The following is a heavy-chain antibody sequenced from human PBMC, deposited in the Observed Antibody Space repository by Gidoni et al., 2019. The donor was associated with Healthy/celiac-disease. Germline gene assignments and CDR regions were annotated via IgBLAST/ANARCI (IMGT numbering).Heavy chain of an antibody. V-gene: IGHV3-21*01. CDR1: GFTFSSYS. J-gene: IGHJ4*02. CDR2: ISSSSSYI. CDR3: ARDYYGSGTPPDY. Sequence: EVQLVESGGGLVKPGGSLSLSCASSGFTFSSYSMNWFRQAPGKGLEWVSSISSSSSYIYYADSVKGRSTISRDNAKNSLYLQMNSLRAEDTAVYYCARDYYGSGTPPDYWGQGTLVTVSS. D-gene: IGHD3-10*01.